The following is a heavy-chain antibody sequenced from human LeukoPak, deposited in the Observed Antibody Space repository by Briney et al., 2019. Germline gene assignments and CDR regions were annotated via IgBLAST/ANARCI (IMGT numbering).Heavy chain of an antibody. CDR1: GGSISSYY. Sequence: SETLSLTCTVSGGSISSYYWSWIRQPAGKGLEWIERIYTSGSTNYNPSLKSRVTMSVDTSKNQFSLKLSSVTAADTAVYYCARDLPYYDFFQDYYYMDVWGKGTTVTVSS. CDR2: IYTSGST. V-gene: IGHV4-4*07. D-gene: IGHD3-3*01. CDR3: ARDLPYYDFFQDYYYMDV. J-gene: IGHJ6*03.